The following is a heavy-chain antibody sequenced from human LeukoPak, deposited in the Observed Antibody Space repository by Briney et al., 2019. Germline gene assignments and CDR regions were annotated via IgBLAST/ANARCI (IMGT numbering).Heavy chain of an antibody. CDR1: GFTVSSNY. CDR3: ASEIGGYDWIFDY. V-gene: IGHV3-66*01. J-gene: IGHJ4*02. D-gene: IGHD5-12*01. Sequence: PGESLRLSCAASGFTVSSNYMSWVRQAPGKGLEWVSVIYGGGSTYYADSVKGRFTISRDKSKNTLYLQMNSLRAEDTAVYYCASEIGGYDWIFDYWGQGTLVTVSS. CDR2: IYGGGST.